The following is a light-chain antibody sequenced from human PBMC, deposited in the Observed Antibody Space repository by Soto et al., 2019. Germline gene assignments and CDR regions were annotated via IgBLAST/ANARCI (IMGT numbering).Light chain of an antibody. CDR1: SSNNGTGYD. CDR2: ANN. CDR3: QSYDSSLTGRYV. Sequence: SVLTQPPPVSGAPGQRVTLSCPGSSSNNGTGYDVHWYQQLPGTAPKLLIYANNNRPSGVPDRFSGSKSGTSASLAITGLQAEDEADYYCQSYDSSLTGRYVFGTGTKVTVL. V-gene: IGLV1-40*01. J-gene: IGLJ1*01.